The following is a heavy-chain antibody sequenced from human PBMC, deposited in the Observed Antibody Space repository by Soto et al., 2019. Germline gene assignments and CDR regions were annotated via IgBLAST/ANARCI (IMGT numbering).Heavy chain of an antibody. CDR1: GFTFSSHG. D-gene: IGHD3-22*01. V-gene: IGHV3-33*01. J-gene: IGHJ5*02. CDR2: IWYDGSNK. Sequence: GGSLRLSCAASGFTFSSHGMHWVRQAPGKGPEWVAVIWYDGSNKYYRDSVKGRFTISRDNSKNTLYLQMNSLRAEDTAVYYCARDRGPSSGYYPYWFDPWGQGT. CDR3: ARDRGPSSGYYPYWFDP.